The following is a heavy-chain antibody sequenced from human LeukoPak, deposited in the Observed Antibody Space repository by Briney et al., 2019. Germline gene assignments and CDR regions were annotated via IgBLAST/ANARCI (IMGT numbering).Heavy chain of an antibody. CDR2: IYYSGST. CDR3: ARDSYYYASGRYNWFDP. J-gene: IGHJ5*02. Sequence: SETLSLTCTASGGSISSYYWSWIRQPPGKGLEWIGDIYYSGSTNYNPSLKSRVTISVDTSKNQFSLKLTSVTAADTAVYYCARDSYYYASGRYNWFDPWGQGTLVTVSS. D-gene: IGHD3-10*01. V-gene: IGHV4-59*01. CDR1: GGSISSYY.